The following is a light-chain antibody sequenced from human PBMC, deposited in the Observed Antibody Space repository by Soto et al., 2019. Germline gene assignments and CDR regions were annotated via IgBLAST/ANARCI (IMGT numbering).Light chain of an antibody. CDR3: QQYNNWPRA. Sequence: EIMMTQSPGPLSVSPGERITLFCRASQSVGTNLAWYQQKPGQAPSLLISGASTRATGIPARFSGTGSGTEFTLTICSLHSEDFAVYYCQQYNNWPRAFGQGTKVDIK. V-gene: IGKV3-15*01. CDR1: QSVGTN. J-gene: IGKJ1*01. CDR2: GAS.